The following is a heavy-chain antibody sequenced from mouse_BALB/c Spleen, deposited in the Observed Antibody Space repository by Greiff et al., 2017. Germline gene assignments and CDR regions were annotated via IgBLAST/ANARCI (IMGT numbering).Heavy chain of an antibody. V-gene: IGHV14-4*02. CDR1: GFNIKDYY. CDR3: NEGLFYAMDY. J-gene: IGHJ4*01. CDR2: IDPENGDT. Sequence: EVKLVESGAELVRSGASVKLSCTASGFNIKDYYMHWVKQRPEQGLEWIGWIDPENGDTEYAPKFQGKATMTADTSSNTAYLQLSSLTSEDTAVYYCNEGLFYAMDYWGQGTSVTVSS.